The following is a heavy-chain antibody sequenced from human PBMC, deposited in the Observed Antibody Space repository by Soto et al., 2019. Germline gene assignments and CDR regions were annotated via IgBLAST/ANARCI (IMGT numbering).Heavy chain of an antibody. CDR2: ISGSGGST. D-gene: IGHD3-9*01. Sequence: GGSLRLSCAASGFTFSSYAMSWVRQAPGKGLEWVSAISGSGGSTYYADSVKGRFTISRDNSKNTLYLQMNSLRAEDTAVYYCAKVGTLIDWLPTDYWGQGTLVTVSS. CDR1: GFTFSSYA. J-gene: IGHJ4*02. V-gene: IGHV3-23*01. CDR3: AKVGTLIDWLPTDY.